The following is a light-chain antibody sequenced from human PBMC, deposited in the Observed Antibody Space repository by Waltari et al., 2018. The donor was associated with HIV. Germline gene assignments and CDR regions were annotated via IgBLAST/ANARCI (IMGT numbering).Light chain of an antibody. CDR1: SSDVGGYNY. V-gene: IGLV2-14*01. CDR2: EVS. J-gene: IGLJ2*01. CDR3: SSYTSSSTRVV. Sequence: QSALTQPASVSGSPGQSITISCTGTSSDVGGYNYVSWYQQHPGKAPKLMIYEVSNRPSGVSNRFSGSKSGNTASLTISGRQAEDEADYYGSSYTSSSTRVVFGGGTKLTVL.